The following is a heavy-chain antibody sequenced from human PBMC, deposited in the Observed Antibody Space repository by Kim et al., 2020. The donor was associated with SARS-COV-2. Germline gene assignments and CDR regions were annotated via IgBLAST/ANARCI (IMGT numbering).Heavy chain of an antibody. CDR2: ISYDGSNQ. CDR3: AKDGLGYFGSGSNA. CDR1: GFTFTSYG. V-gene: IGHV3-30*18. Sequence: GGSLRLSCAASGFTFTSYGMHWVRQAPGKGLEWVAIISYDGSNQYYADSVKGRFIISRDNSKNTVYLQMNSLRTEDTAVYFCAKDGLGYFGSGSNAWGQG. D-gene: IGHD3-10*01. J-gene: IGHJ5*02.